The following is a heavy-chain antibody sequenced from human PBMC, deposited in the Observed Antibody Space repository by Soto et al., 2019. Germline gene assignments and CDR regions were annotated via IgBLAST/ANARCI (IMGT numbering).Heavy chain of an antibody. V-gene: IGHV4-59*12. CDR2: IYYSGST. CDR3: ARAPETPPIVIVVVPYFFDS. D-gene: IGHD3-16*02. CDR1: GGSISSYY. J-gene: IGHJ4*02. Sequence: SETLSLTCTVSGGSISSYYWSWIRQPPGKGQEWIGYIYYSGSTNYNPSLKGRVIISSDTSKNQFSLSVSSVTAADTAVYYCARAPETPPIVIVVVPYFFDSRYKGTLGTVSS.